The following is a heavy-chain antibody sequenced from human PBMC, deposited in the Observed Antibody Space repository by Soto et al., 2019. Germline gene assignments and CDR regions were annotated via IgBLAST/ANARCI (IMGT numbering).Heavy chain of an antibody. CDR2: INPLKGDT. CDR3: ARVKVPAAVLGAFDV. CDR1: GYTFTTYG. V-gene: IGHV1-18*01. Sequence: QAQLVQSGGEMKKAGASVKVSCKASGYTFTTYGITWVRQAPGQGLDWMGWINPLKGDTKSAANFQDRVTMTTDTSTRIAYMELRSLRSDDTAVYYCARVKVPAAVLGAFDVWGQGTLVTVSS. J-gene: IGHJ3*01. D-gene: IGHD2-2*01.